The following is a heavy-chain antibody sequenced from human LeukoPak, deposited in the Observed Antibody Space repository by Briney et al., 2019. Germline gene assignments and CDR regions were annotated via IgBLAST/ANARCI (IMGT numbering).Heavy chain of an antibody. D-gene: IGHD1-26*01. V-gene: IGHV4-59*10. CDR3: ARSIMSGSYPFDY. CDR1: GFTFSSYS. J-gene: IGHJ4*02. CDR2: IYTSGST. Sequence: GSLRLSCAASGFTFSSYSMNWVRQAPGMGLEWIGRIYTSGSTNYNPSLKSRVTMSVDTSKNQFSLKLSSVTAADTAVYYCARSIMSGSYPFDYWGQGTLVTVSS.